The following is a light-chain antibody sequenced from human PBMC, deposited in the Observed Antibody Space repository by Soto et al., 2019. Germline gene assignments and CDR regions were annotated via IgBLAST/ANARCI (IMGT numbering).Light chain of an antibody. J-gene: IGKJ5*01. CDR1: QSVSSSY. V-gene: IGKV3-20*01. Sequence: EIVLTQSPGTLSLSPGERATLSCRASQSVSSSYLAWYQQKPGQAPRLLIYGASSRATGIPDRFSGSGSGTDFTLTISRLEPEDFAVYYCQQYGSSLRITFGQGTRLEMK. CDR2: GAS. CDR3: QQYGSSLRIT.